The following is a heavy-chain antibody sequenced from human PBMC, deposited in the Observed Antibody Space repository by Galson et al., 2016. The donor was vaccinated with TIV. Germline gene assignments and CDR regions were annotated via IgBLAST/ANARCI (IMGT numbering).Heavy chain of an antibody. CDR1: GYTVTTYY. J-gene: IGHJ4*02. Sequence: SVKVSCKAFGYTVTTYYIHWVRQGPGQGPEWMGIINPSGGGTTYAQNFQGRITMTRDTSTGTVYMALSSLRSEDTAVYYCARSQSCGGDCYYFDYWGRGTLVTVSS. CDR3: ARSQSCGGDCYYFDY. D-gene: IGHD2-21*02. V-gene: IGHV1-46*01. CDR2: INPSGGGT.